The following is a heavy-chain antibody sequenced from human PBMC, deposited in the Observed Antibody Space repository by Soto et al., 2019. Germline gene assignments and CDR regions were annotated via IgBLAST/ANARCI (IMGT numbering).Heavy chain of an antibody. V-gene: IGHV3-23*04. CDR1: GFTFSRYS. Sequence: EVKLVESGGGLVKPGGSLRLSCEASGFTFSRYSLNWVRQAPGKGLEWVSTISGSGGRTYYADSVKGRFTVARDHSKNTLYLQMNSLRAQDTAVYFCAKDSWGGTGSGWTHYSWGQGTQVTVSS. D-gene: IGHD6-19*01. J-gene: IGHJ4*02. CDR2: ISGSGGRT. CDR3: AKDSWGGTGSGWTHYS.